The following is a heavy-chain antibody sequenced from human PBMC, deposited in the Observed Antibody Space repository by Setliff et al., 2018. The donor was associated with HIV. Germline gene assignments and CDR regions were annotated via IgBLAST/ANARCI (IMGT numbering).Heavy chain of an antibody. CDR1: GYSMSGGYN. D-gene: IGHD3-10*01. J-gene: IGHJ4*02. Sequence: SETLSLTCTVSGYSMSGGYNWGWIRQSPEKGLELIGNIYHVGTTYYNPSLKSRVTLSVDPSKSQFSLKLTSVTAADTALYYCVTTDYFYGRNNFEYWGQGALVTVSS. CDR3: VTTDYFYGRNNFEY. CDR2: IYHVGTT. V-gene: IGHV4-38-2*02.